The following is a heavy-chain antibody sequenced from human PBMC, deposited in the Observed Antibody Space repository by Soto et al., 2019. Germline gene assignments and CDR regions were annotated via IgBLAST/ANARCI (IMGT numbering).Heavy chain of an antibody. D-gene: IGHD4-17*01. CDR3: TTGGYGDYGAYAEYFQH. CDR1: GFTFSNAW. CDR2: ITSKTDGGTT. J-gene: IGHJ1*01. Sequence: GGSLRLSCAASGFTFSNAWMSWVRQAPGKGLEWVGRITSKTDGGTTDYAAHVKGRFTISRDDSKNTLYLQMNSLKTEDTAVYYCTTGGYGDYGAYAEYFQHWGQGTLVTVSS. V-gene: IGHV3-15*01.